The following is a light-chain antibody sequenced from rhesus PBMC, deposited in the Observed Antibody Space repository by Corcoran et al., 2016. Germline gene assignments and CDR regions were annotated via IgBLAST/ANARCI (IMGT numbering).Light chain of an antibody. Sequence: QVILTQSPATLSLSPGERANLSCRASQSVSRYLAWYQQKPGQAPRLLNYGATSRANGIPDRFDGRRSGTDFPLPISSLEPEDVGVYHCYQHCSGYPFGPGTKLDI. J-gene: IGKJ3*01. CDR3: YQHCSGYP. CDR1: QSVSRY. V-gene: IGKV3-10*01. CDR2: GAT.